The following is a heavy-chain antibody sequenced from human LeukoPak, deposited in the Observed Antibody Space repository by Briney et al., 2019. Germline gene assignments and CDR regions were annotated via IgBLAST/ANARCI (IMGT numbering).Heavy chain of an antibody. J-gene: IGHJ6*04. CDR3: ARGLAGLVRGGLDV. CDR2: IYYSGSA. CDR1: GGSISSDGYY. Sequence: PSQTLSLTCTVSGGSISSDGYYWSWLRQHPGRGLEGIGYIYYSGSAYYNPALKSRVTISVDTSKNQFSLKLSSVTAADTAVYYCARGLAGLVRGGLDVWGKGTTITVSS. V-gene: IGHV4-31*03. D-gene: IGHD3-10*01.